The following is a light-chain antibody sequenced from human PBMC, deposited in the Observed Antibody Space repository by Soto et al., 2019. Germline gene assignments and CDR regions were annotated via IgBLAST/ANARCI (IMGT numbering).Light chain of an antibody. J-gene: IGLJ2*01. CDR2: EVS. CDR1: SSDVGGYNY. Sequence: QLVLTQPASVSGSPGQSITISCTGTSSDVGGYNYVSWYQQHPGKAPKLMIYEVSNRPSGVSNRFSGSKSGNTASLTISGLQAEDEADYYCSSYTSSSTSHVVFGGGTQLTVL. V-gene: IGLV2-14*01. CDR3: SSYTSSSTSHVV.